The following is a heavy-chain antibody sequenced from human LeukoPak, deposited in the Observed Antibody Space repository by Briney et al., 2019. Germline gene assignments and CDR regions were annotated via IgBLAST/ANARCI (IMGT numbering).Heavy chain of an antibody. CDR1: GGSISSGGYY. J-gene: IGHJ5*02. CDR2: IYYSGST. Sequence: SSETLSLTCTVSGGSISSGGYYWSWIRQHPGKGLEWIGYIYYSGSTYYNPSLKSRVTISVDTSKNQFSLKLSSVTAADTAVYYCARASGSYYGNWFDPWGQGTLVTVSS. CDR3: ARASGSYYGNWFDP. V-gene: IGHV4-31*03. D-gene: IGHD1-26*01.